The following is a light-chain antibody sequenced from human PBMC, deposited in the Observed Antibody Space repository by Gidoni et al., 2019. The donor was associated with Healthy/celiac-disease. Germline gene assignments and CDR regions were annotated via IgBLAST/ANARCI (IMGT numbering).Light chain of an antibody. CDR1: VLAKKY. CDR2: KDS. J-gene: IGLJ3*02. Sequence: SSELTQPSSVSVSPGQTARITCSGDVLAKKYARWFQQKPGQAPVLVIYKDSERPSGIPERFSGSSSGTTVTLTISGAQVEDEADYYCYSAADNNQNWVFGGGTKLTVL. CDR3: YSAADNNQNWV. V-gene: IGLV3-27*01.